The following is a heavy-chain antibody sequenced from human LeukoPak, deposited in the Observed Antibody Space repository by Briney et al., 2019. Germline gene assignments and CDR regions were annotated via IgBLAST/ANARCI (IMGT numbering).Heavy chain of an antibody. CDR3: ARVREMTGYYYCYMDV. J-gene: IGHJ6*03. Sequence: SVKVSCKASGGTFSSYAISWVRQAPGQGLEWMGGIIPIFGTANYAQKFQGRVTITTDESTSTAYMELSSLRSEDTAVYYCARVREMTGYYYCYMDVWGKGTTVTVSS. CDR1: GGTFSSYA. V-gene: IGHV1-69*05. CDR2: IIPIFGTA. D-gene: IGHD5-24*01.